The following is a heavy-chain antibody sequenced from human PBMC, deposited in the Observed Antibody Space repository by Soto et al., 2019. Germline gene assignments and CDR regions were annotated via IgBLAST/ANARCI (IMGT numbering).Heavy chain of an antibody. CDR3: AKVGSGWYYFDY. CDR2: MSGSGAST. V-gene: IGHV3-23*01. D-gene: IGHD6-19*01. Sequence: PGGSLRLSCAASGFTFSNYPMSRVRQAPGKGLEWVSGMSGSGASTYYADSVKGRFTISRDNSKNTLYLQMNSLRGEDTAIYYCAKVGSGWYYFDYWGQGTLVTVSS. J-gene: IGHJ4*02. CDR1: GFTFSNYP.